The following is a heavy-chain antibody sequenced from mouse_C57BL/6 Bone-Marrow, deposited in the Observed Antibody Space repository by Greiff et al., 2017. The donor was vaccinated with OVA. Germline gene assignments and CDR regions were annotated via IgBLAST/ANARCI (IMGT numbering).Heavy chain of an antibody. CDR2: INPGSGGT. V-gene: IGHV1-54*01. J-gene: IGHJ2*01. Sequence: QVQLQQSGAELVRPGTSVKVSCKASGYAFTNYLIEWVKQRPGQGLEWIGVINPGSGGTNYNEKFKGKATLTADKSSSTAYMQLSSLTSEDSAVYFGARWTDYWGQGTTLTVSS. CDR1: GYAFTNYL. CDR3: ARWTDY.